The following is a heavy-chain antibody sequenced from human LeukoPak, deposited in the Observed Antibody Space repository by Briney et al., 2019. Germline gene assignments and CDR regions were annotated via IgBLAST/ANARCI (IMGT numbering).Heavy chain of an antibody. D-gene: IGHD3-22*01. J-gene: IGHJ5*02. V-gene: IGHV1-69*05. CDR2: IIPIFGTA. Sequence: RASVKASCKASGGTFSSYAISWVRQAPGQGLEWMGGIIPIFGTANYAQKFQGRVTITTDESTSTAYMELSSLRSEDTAVYYCARDNYYDSSGYYPPWFDPWGQGTLVTVSS. CDR1: GGTFSSYA. CDR3: ARDNYYDSSGYYPPWFDP.